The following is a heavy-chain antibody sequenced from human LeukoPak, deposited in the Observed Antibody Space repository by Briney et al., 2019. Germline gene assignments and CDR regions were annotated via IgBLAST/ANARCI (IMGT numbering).Heavy chain of an antibody. Sequence: GGSLRLSCAASGFTFSRYSMNWVRQAPGKGLEWVSYISSSSSTIYYADSVKGRFTISRDNAKNSLYLQMNSLRAEDTAVYYCASSANHYYYYYYMDVWGKGTTVTVSS. J-gene: IGHJ6*03. V-gene: IGHV3-48*01. CDR1: GFTFSRYS. CDR2: ISSSSSTI. CDR3: ASSANHYYYYYYMDV.